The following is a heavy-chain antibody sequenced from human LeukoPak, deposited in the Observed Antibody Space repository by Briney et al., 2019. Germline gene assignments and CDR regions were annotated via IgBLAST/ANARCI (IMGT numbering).Heavy chain of an antibody. D-gene: IGHD3-9*01. CDR3: ARQYSDILTGYHRGELYWYFDL. V-gene: IGHV4-39*07. Sequence: KSSETLSLTCTASGGSISSSSYYWGWIRQPPGKGLEWIGSIYYSGSTYYNPSLKSRVTISVDTSKNQFSLKLSSVTAADTAVYYCARQYSDILTGYHRGELYWYFDLWGRGTLVTVSS. CDR1: GGSISSSSYY. J-gene: IGHJ2*01. CDR2: IYYSGST.